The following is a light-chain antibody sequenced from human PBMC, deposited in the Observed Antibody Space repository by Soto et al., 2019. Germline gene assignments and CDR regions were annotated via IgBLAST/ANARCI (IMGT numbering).Light chain of an antibody. V-gene: IGKV3-11*01. CDR2: DAS. J-gene: IGKJ2*01. Sequence: EIVLTQSPATLSLSPGERASLSCRSSQSVSTYLAWYQQKPGQAPRLLIYDASNRANGIPARFSGSGSGTDFTLTISSLGPEDFAVYYCQQRSNWPPYTFGQGTKLEIK. CDR1: QSVSTY. CDR3: QQRSNWPPYT.